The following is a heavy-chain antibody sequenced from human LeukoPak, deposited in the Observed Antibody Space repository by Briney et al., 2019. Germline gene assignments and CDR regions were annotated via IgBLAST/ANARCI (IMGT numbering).Heavy chain of an antibody. CDR2: ITGSGGST. Sequence: GGSLRLSCAASGFTFSTYAMSWVRQAPGKGLEWVSSITGSGGSTDCADSVKSRFTISRDNSKNTLYLQMNSLRAEDTAVYYCAKELGRAADGTSYWGQGTLVTVSS. CDR3: AKELGRAADGTSY. CDR1: GFTFSTYA. D-gene: IGHD6-13*01. V-gene: IGHV3-23*01. J-gene: IGHJ4*02.